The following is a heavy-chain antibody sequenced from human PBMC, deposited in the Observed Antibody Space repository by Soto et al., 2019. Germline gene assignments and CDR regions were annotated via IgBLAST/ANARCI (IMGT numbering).Heavy chain of an antibody. Sequence: QVQLVQSGDEVKKPGSSVKVSCKASGDTFTNHVFNWVRQAPGQGLEWMGGIISLFGTPNYSRRFQGRVXXXAXXXXXXXXXXXXXXXXXXXXXXXXXXXXXXXXXRGDYWGQGTLVTVSS. CDR1: GDTFTNHV. CDR2: IISLFGTP. J-gene: IGHJ4*02. V-gene: IGHV1-69*12. D-gene: IGHD3-10*01. CDR3: XXXXXXXXXRGDY.